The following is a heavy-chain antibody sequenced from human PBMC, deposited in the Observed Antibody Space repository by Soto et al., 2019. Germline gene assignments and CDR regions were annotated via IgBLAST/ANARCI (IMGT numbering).Heavy chain of an antibody. D-gene: IGHD3-22*01. J-gene: IGHJ4*02. V-gene: IGHV1-18*01. CDR2: ISAYSGDT. Sequence: QVNLVQSGAEVRKPGASVKVSCKASGYSFTNYPIAWVRRAPGQGLEWMGWISAYSGDTNYAQKFQGRVTMTRDTSTTTAYLELRSLRSDDTAVYYCARAITMTFLAPAYWGQGTLVTVSS. CDR3: ARAITMTFLAPAY. CDR1: GYSFTNYP.